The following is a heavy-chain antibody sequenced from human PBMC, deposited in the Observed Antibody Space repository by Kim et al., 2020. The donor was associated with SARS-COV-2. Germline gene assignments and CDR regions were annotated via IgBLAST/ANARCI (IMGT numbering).Heavy chain of an antibody. V-gene: IGHV4-59*01. CDR2: IYYSGST. D-gene: IGHD2-2*02. Sequence: SETLSLTCTVSGGSISSYYWSWIRQPPGKGLEWIGYIYYSGSTNYNPSLKSRVTISVDTSKNQFSLKLSSVTAADTAVYYCARETPYCSSTSCYTVAYYYYMDVWGKGTTVTVSS. CDR3: ARETPYCSSTSCYTVAYYYYMDV. J-gene: IGHJ6*03. CDR1: GGSISSYY.